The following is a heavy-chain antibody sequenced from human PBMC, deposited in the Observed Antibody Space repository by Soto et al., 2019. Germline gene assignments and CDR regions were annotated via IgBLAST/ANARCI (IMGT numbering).Heavy chain of an antibody. V-gene: IGHV4-39*01. J-gene: IGHJ3*02. CDR1: GGSISSSSYY. CDR2: IYYSGST. Sequence: TSETLSLTCTVSGGSISSSSYYWGWIRQPPGKGLEWIGSIYYSGSTYYNPSLKSRVTISVDTSKNQFSLKLSSVTAADTAVYYCARQVNPWAQGAFDIWGQGTMVTVSS. CDR3: ARQVNPWAQGAFDI. D-gene: IGHD3-10*01.